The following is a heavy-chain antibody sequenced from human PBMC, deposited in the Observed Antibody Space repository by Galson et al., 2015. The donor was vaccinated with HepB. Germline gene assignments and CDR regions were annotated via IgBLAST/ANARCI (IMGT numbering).Heavy chain of an antibody. V-gene: IGHV4-34*01. CDR2: INHSGST. CDR3: ARGGGYCSGGSCYSLSFDY. D-gene: IGHD2-15*01. CDR1: GGSFSGHY. Sequence: ETLSLTCAVYGGSFSGHYWSWIRQPPGKGLEWIGEINHSGSTNYNPSLKSRVTISVDTSKNQFSLKLSSVTAADTAVYYCARGGGYCSGGSCYSLSFDYWGQGTLVTVSS. J-gene: IGHJ4*02.